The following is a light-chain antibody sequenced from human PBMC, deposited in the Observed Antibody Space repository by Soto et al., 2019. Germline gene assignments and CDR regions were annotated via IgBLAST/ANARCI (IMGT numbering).Light chain of an antibody. CDR1: QSIGSN. Sequence: EIVMTQSPATLSVSPGDTATLSCRASQSIGSNVGWYQQKPGQAPRLLIYGASTRATGISARFSGSGSGTGFSLTISSLQSEDLAVYYCQQYNTWSLITFGQGTRLEIK. J-gene: IGKJ5*01. V-gene: IGKV3-15*01. CDR3: QQYNTWSLIT. CDR2: GAS.